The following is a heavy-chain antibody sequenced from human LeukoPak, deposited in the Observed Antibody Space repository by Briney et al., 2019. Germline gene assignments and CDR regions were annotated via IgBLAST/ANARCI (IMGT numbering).Heavy chain of an antibody. CDR2: IYYSGST. Sequence: SETLSLTCTVSGGSISSYYWSWIRQPPGKGLEWIGYIYYSGSTNYNPSLKSRVTISVDTSKNQFSLKLSSVTAADTAVYYCARDPSSGGIWGPGTMVTVSS. CDR3: ARDPSSGGI. V-gene: IGHV4-59*12. D-gene: IGHD3-10*01. J-gene: IGHJ3*02. CDR1: GGSISSYY.